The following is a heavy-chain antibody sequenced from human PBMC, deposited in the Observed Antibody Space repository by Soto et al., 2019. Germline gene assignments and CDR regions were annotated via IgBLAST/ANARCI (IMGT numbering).Heavy chain of an antibody. CDR2: TSEDGSNK. J-gene: IGHJ4*02. Sequence: QVQLVESGGGVGQPGRSLRLSCAASGFTFSNYGMHWVRKAPGKGLEWVAATSEDGSNKHYEDSVKGRFTISRDNFKKALYLQMNSLRPEDTAVYYCVNGGSEQWLFGDYWGQGTPVTVSS. V-gene: IGHV3-30*18. CDR1: GFTFSNYG. CDR3: VNGGSEQWLFGDY. D-gene: IGHD6-19*01.